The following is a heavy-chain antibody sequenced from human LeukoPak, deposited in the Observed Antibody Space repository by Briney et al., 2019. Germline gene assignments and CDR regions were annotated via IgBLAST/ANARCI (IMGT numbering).Heavy chain of an antibody. CDR1: GFTFSSYS. Sequence: GGSLRLSCAASGFTFSSYSMNWVRQAPGKGLEWVSSISSSSSYIYYADSVKGRFTISRDNAKNSLYLQMNSLRAEDTAVYYCARVIWDIVVVPAAFDYWGQGTLVTVSS. V-gene: IGHV3-21*01. CDR3: ARVIWDIVVVPAAFDY. D-gene: IGHD2-2*01. J-gene: IGHJ4*02. CDR2: ISSSSSYI.